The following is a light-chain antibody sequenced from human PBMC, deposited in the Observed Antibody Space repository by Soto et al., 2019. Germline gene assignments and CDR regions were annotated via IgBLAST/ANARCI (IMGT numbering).Light chain of an antibody. V-gene: IGKV3-11*01. CDR2: GAS. CDR3: QQRSNWPPIT. J-gene: IGKJ5*01. CDR1: QSVSNNY. Sequence: EIVMTQSPDTLSVSPGERATLSCGASQSVSNNYLAWYQQKPGQAPRLLIYGASNRATGIPARFSGSGFGTDFTLTISSLEPEDAAVYYCQQRSNWPPITFGQGTRLEIK.